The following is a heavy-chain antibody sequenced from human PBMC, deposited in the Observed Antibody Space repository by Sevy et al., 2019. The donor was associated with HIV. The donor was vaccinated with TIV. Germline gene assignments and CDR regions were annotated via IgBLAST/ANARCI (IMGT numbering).Heavy chain of an antibody. J-gene: IGHJ4*02. V-gene: IGHV3-48*01. CDR2: IRSSTI. D-gene: IGHD6-13*01. CDR1: GLTFSGYR. Sequence: GGSLRLSGAASGLTFSGYRRNWVRKAPGKGREWVSYIRSSTIYYADSVKGRFTISRDNAKNSLYLQMNSLRAEDTAVYYCARLSGYSSSWSYFDYWGQGTLVTVSS. CDR3: ARLSGYSSSWSYFDY.